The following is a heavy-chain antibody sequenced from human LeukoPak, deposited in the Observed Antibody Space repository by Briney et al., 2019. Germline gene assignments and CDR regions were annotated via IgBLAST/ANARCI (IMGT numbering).Heavy chain of an antibody. CDR1: GFTFSDYW. D-gene: IGHD5-24*01. CDR3: ARWLELMRNFDW. Sequence: GGSLRLSCVGSGFTFSDYWMSWVRQAPGKGLEWVANINQDGSEKDYVDALKGRFTISRDNAKNSLYLKMNSLRAEDTAVYYCARWLELMRNFDWWGQGTLVTVSS. V-gene: IGHV3-7*01. J-gene: IGHJ4*02. CDR2: INQDGSEK.